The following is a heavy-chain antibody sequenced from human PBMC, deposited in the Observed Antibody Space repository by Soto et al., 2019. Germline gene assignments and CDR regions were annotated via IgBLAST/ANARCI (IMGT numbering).Heavy chain of an antibody. Sequence: ASVKVSCKASGYTFTGYYMHWVRKAPGQGLEWMGWINPNSGGTNYAQKFQGWVTMTRDTSISTAYMELSRLRSDDTAGYYCAIDSQYYDYVWGSYRSTSFDYWGQGTLVTVSS. CDR2: INPNSGGT. CDR3: AIDSQYYDYVWGSYRSTSFDY. CDR1: GYTFTGYY. J-gene: IGHJ4*02. V-gene: IGHV1-2*04. D-gene: IGHD3-16*02.